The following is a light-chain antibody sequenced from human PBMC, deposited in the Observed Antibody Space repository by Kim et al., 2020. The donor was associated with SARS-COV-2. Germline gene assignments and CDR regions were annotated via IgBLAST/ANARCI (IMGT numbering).Light chain of an antibody. J-gene: IGLJ2*01. V-gene: IGLV2-11*01. Sequence: GQSVTISCTGTSSDVGGYNYVYWYQQHTGKAPKLMIYDVSKRPSGVPDRFSGSKSGNTASLTISGLQAEDEADDYCCSYAGSYTLVFGGGTKMTVL. CDR2: DVS. CDR3: CSYAGSYTLV. CDR1: SSDVGGYNY.